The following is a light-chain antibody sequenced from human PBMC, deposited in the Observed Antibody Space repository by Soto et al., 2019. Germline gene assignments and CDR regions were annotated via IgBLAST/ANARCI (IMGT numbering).Light chain of an antibody. V-gene: IGKV1-27*01. CDR3: QKYSSVPV. CDR2: AAS. J-gene: IGKJ3*01. CDR1: QDIRNF. Sequence: DIQMTQSPTSLSASVGDRVTITCRASQDIRNFVAWYQQKPGKAPKLLIYAASNLQSGVPSRFSGSGSGTDFTRTINSLQPEDVATYSCQKYSSVPVFGPGTKVEIK.